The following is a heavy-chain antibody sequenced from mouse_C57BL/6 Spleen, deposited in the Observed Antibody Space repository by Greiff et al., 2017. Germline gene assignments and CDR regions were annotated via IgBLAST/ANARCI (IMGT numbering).Heavy chain of an antibody. Sequence: QVQLQQSGAELVRPGTSVKVSCKASGYAFTNYLIEWVKQRPGQGLEWIGVINPGSGGTNYNEKFKGKATQTADKSSSTAYMQLSSLTSEDSAVYFCARRDYGNCDYAMDYWGQGTSVTVSS. J-gene: IGHJ4*01. CDR2: INPGSGGT. CDR3: ARRDYGNCDYAMDY. D-gene: IGHD2-1*01. V-gene: IGHV1-54*01. CDR1: GYAFTNYL.